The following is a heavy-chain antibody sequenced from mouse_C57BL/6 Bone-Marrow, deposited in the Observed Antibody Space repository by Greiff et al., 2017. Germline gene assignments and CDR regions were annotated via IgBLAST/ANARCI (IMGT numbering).Heavy chain of an antibody. D-gene: IGHD2-5*01. V-gene: IGHV5-16*01. J-gene: IGHJ1*03. Sequence: EVQLMESEGGLVQPGSSMKLSCTASGFTFSDYYMAWVRQVPEKGLEWVANINYDGSSTYYLDSLKSRFIISRDNAKNILYLQMSSLKSEDTATYYCARERDSNRYFDVWGTGTTVTVSS. CDR2: INYDGSST. CDR3: ARERDSNRYFDV. CDR1: GFTFSDYY.